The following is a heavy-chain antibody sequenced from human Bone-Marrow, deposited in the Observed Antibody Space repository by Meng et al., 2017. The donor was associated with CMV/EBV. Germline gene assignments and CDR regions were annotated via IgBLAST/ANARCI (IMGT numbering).Heavy chain of an antibody. CDR1: GGSISSSSYY. CDR2: IYYSGST. V-gene: IGHV4-39*07. J-gene: IGHJ4*02. D-gene: IGHD6-13*01. Sequence: SETLSLTCTVSGGSISSSSYYWGWIRQPPGKGLEWIGSIYYSGSTYYNPSLKSRVTISVDTSKNQFSLKLSSVTAADTAVYYCATAYSSSWYGKFDYWGQGTLVTVSS. CDR3: ATAYSSSWYGKFDY.